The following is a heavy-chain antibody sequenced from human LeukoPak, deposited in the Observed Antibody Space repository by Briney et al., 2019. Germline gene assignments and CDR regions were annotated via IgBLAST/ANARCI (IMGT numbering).Heavy chain of an antibody. V-gene: IGHV3-74*01. CDR1: GFTFNGYW. J-gene: IGHJ4*02. Sequence: PGGSLILSCAASGFTFNGYWFHFVRQPPGKGLMWVSRIYGDGTNTIYADSVKGRFTISRDNAKNTLFLQMNSLRAEDTAVYFCVRGTGGHYCEYTGQGTLVTVPS. CDR2: IYGDGTNT. CDR3: VRGTGGHYCEY.